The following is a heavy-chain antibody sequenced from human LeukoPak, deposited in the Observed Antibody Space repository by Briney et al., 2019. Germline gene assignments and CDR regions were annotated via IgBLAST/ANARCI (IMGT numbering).Heavy chain of an antibody. CDR1: GYTFTDYY. CDR3: ARDVDGMDV. CDR2: INPNGGGT. D-gene: IGHD2-15*01. Sequence: GASVKVSCKVSGYTFTDYYMHWVRQAPGQGLEWMGWINPNGGGTNYAQKFQGRVTMTRDTSFNTGYMELSSLRSDDTAVYYCARDVDGMDVWGQGTTVTVSS. J-gene: IGHJ6*02. V-gene: IGHV1-2*02.